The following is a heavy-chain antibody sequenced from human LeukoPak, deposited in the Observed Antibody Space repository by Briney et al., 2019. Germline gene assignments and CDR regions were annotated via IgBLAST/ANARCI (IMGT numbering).Heavy chain of an antibody. CDR1: GFAFSVYE. Sequence: GGSLRLSCAASGFAFSVYEMYWVRQAPGTGLEWVSYISSSGGTRYYADSVKGRFTISRDNAKNSLYLQMNSLRAEDTAVYYCATLTVASSFDYWGQGTLVTVSS. D-gene: IGHD6-19*01. CDR2: ISSSGGTR. V-gene: IGHV3-48*03. CDR3: ATLTVASSFDY. J-gene: IGHJ4*02.